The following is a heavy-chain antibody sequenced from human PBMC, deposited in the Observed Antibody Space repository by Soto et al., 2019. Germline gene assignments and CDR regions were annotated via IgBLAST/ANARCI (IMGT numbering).Heavy chain of an antibody. CDR1: GGTFSSYA. CDR2: IIPIFGTA. Sequence: ASVKVSCKASGGTFSSYAISWVRQAPGQGLEWMGGIIPIFGTANYAQKFQGRVTITADESTSTAYMELSSLRSEDTAVYYCARAVVVVAANTVYNWFDPWGQGNLVTVSS. D-gene: IGHD2-15*01. CDR3: ARAVVVVAANTVYNWFDP. V-gene: IGHV1-69*13. J-gene: IGHJ5*02.